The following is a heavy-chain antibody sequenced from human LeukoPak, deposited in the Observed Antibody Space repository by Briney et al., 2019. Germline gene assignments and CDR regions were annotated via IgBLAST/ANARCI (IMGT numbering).Heavy chain of an antibody. V-gene: IGHV4-59*01. CDR1: GGSIRNYY. Sequence: PSETLSLTCTVSGGSIRNYYWNWIRQPPGKGPEWIGYTSDSGHADYKPSLKSRVTISIDTFKNPFSLILTSVTAADTAVYYCARHYDTSGYYIYMDVWGKGTTVTVSS. J-gene: IGHJ6*03. CDR2: TSDSGHA. CDR3: ARHYDTSGYYIYMDV. D-gene: IGHD3-22*01.